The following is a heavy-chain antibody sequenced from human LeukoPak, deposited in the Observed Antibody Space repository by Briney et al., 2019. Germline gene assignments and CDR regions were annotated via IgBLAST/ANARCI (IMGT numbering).Heavy chain of an antibody. Sequence: SETLSLTCAVYGGSFSGYYWSWIRQPPGKGLEWIGEVNHSGSTNYNPSLKSRVTISVDTSKNQFSLKLSSVTAADTAVYYCARGAARLVGGWFDPWGQGTLVTVSS. CDR2: VNHSGST. CDR1: GGSFSGYY. CDR3: ARGAARLVGGWFDP. D-gene: IGHD6-6*01. J-gene: IGHJ5*02. V-gene: IGHV4-34*01.